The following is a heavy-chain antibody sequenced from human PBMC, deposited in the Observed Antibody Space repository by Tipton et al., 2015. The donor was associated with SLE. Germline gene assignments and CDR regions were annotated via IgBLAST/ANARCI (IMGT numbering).Heavy chain of an antibody. CDR3: ARGLGRYGSGGPDYFDY. V-gene: IGHV3-30-3*01. D-gene: IGHD3-10*01. Sequence: SLRLSCAASGFTFSSYAMHWVRQAPGKGLEWVAVISYDGSNKYYADSVEGRFTISRDNSKNTLYLQMNSLRAEDTAVYYCARGLGRYGSGGPDYFDYWGQGTLVTVSS. CDR2: ISYDGSNK. J-gene: IGHJ4*02. CDR1: GFTFSSYA.